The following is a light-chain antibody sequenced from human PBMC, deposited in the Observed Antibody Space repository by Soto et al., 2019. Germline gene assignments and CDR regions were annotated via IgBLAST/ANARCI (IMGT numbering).Light chain of an antibody. J-gene: IGKJ4*01. V-gene: IGKV3-11*01. Sequence: ETVLTQSPDTLSLSPGESATLSCKASQSVSDYLAWYQQKPGQSPRLLIYDASNRATGIPARFSGSGSGTDFTLTITSLEPEDSAVYYFQQRSDWPSAFGGGTKVDIK. CDR1: QSVSDY. CDR3: QQRSDWPSA. CDR2: DAS.